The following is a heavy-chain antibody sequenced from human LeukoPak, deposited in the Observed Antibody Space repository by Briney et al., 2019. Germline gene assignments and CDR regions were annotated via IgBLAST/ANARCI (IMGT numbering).Heavy chain of an antibody. V-gene: IGHV1-18*01. Sequence: ASVKVSCKASGYTFTTYGFSWVRQAPGQGLEWMGWISSYNGGADYAQKLQGRVTMTTDTSTSTTYMELRSLRSDDTAVYYCARDFQIVATIFDYWGQGTLVTVSS. CDR3: ARDFQIVATIFDY. CDR1: GYTFTTYG. D-gene: IGHD5-12*01. CDR2: ISSYNGGA. J-gene: IGHJ4*02.